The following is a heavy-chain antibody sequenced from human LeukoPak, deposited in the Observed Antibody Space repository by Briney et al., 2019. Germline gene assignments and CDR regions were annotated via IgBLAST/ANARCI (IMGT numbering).Heavy chain of an antibody. CDR3: TRSGYRHPYHFDS. CDR2: MSIDEDGGKT. V-gene: IGHV3-30*12. D-gene: IGHD3-22*01. CDR1: GFTFSSFG. Sequence: PGGSLRLSCAASGFTFSSFGMHWVRRAPGKGLEWVAFMSIDEDGGKTYFADSVKGRFTISRDNSKKTADLQMKSLRVEDTAIYYCTRSGYRHPYHFDSWGQGTLVIVSS. J-gene: IGHJ4*02.